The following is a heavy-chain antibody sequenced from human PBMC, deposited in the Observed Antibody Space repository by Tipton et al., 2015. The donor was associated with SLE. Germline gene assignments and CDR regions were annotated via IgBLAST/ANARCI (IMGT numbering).Heavy chain of an antibody. Sequence: LRLSCVVSGASINSGYWTWIRQPPGRGLEWIGFIYYSGSSYSGNTKYNPSLKSRVTFSLDTSKNQFSLTLTSVTAADTAVYYCARGLRGEGWFDPWGQGTLVTVSS. CDR2: IYYSGSSYSGNT. CDR1: GASINSGY. V-gene: IGHV4-59*01. D-gene: IGHD3-16*01. CDR3: ARGLRGEGWFDP. J-gene: IGHJ5*02.